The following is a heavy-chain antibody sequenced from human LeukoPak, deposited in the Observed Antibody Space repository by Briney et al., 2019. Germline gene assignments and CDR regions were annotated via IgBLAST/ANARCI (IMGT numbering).Heavy chain of an antibody. CDR1: GYTFTSYG. D-gene: IGHD5-24*01. CDR3: AGRDTATTEKTFDY. Sequence: GASVKVSCKASGYTFTSYGISWVRQAPGQGLEWMGGIIPIFGTANYAQKFQGRVTITADKSTSTAYMELSSLRSEDTAVYYCAGRDTATTEKTFDYWGQGTLVTVSS. CDR2: IIPIFGTA. J-gene: IGHJ4*02. V-gene: IGHV1-69*06.